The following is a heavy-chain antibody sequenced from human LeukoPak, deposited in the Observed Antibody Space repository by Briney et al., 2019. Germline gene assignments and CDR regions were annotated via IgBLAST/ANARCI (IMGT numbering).Heavy chain of an antibody. D-gene: IGHD6-6*01. J-gene: IGHJ3*02. Sequence: GASVKVSCKASGGTFSSYAISWVRQAPGQGLEWMGGIIPIFGTANYAQKFQGRVTITTDESTSTAYMELSSLRSEDTAVYYCARWDSSSFHDAFDIWGQGTMVTVSS. CDR2: IIPIFGTA. CDR1: GGTFSSYA. V-gene: IGHV1-69*05. CDR3: ARWDSSSFHDAFDI.